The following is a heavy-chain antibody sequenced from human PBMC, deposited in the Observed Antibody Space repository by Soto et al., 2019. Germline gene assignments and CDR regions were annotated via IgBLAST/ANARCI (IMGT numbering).Heavy chain of an antibody. Sequence: ASVKVSCKASGYTFTSYGISWVRQAPGQGLEWMGWISAYNGNTNYAQKLQGRVTMTTDTSTSTAYMELRSLRSDDTAVYYCARDGHSIVVVVAATGAFYDYWGQGTLVTVSS. CDR1: GYTFTSYG. V-gene: IGHV1-18*01. CDR3: ARDGHSIVVVVAATGAFYDY. CDR2: ISAYNGNT. D-gene: IGHD2-15*01. J-gene: IGHJ4*02.